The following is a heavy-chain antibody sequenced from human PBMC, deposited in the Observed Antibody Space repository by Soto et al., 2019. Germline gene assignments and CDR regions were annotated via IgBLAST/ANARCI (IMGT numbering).Heavy chain of an antibody. Sequence: GSLRLSCVASGFTFSNYWMHWVRQAPGKGLEWVSRISSDGSSTTYADSVKGRFTISRDNAENSLHLQMNSLRAEDTAVYYCAKDGGIQLWSFAYSAQGTLVPVSS. CDR3: AKDGGIQLWSFAY. CDR1: GFTFSNYW. D-gene: IGHD5-18*01. CDR2: ISSDGSST. V-gene: IGHV3-74*01. J-gene: IGHJ4*02.